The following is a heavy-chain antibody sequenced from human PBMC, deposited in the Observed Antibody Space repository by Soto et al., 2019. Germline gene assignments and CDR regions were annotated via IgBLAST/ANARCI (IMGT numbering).Heavy chain of an antibody. D-gene: IGHD3-10*01. V-gene: IGHV4-39*01. CDR3: AKGVLLWFGELHAHFDY. J-gene: IGHJ4*02. CDR2: IYYSGST. Sequence: QLQLQESGPGLVKPSETLSLTCTVSGGSISSSSYYWGWIRQPPGKGLEWIGSIYYSGSTYYNPSLKSRVTISVDTSKNQFSLKLSSVTAADTAVYYCAKGVLLWFGELHAHFDYWGQGTLVTVSS. CDR1: GGSISSSSYY.